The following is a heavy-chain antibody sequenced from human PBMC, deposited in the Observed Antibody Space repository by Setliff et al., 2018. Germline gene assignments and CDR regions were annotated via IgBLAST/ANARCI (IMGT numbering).Heavy chain of an antibody. Sequence: ASVKVSCKASGATFSSHGISWVRQAPGQGLEWMGGTIPMFGTTEYAQKFQGRLTIITDESTNTAFMQLSSLRSDDTAVYYCVREGVDRRSSTDYRYYMDVWG. J-gene: IGHJ6*03. CDR3: VREGVDRRSSTDYRYYMDV. CDR2: TIPMFGTT. CDR1: GATFSSHG. D-gene: IGHD6-6*01. V-gene: IGHV1-69*05.